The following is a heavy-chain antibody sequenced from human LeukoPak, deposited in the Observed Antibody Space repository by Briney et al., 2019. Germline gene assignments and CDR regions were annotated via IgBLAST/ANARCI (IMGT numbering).Heavy chain of an antibody. V-gene: IGHV4-30-4*01. CDR2: IYYSGST. Sequence: SGTLSLTCTVSGGSISSGDYYWSWIRQPPGKGLEWIGYIYYSGSTYYNPSLKSRVTISVDTSKNQFSLKLSSVTAADTAVYYYAREDILTGCLDYWGQGTLVTVSS. D-gene: IGHD3-9*01. CDR1: GGSISSGDYY. J-gene: IGHJ4*02. CDR3: AREDILTGCLDY.